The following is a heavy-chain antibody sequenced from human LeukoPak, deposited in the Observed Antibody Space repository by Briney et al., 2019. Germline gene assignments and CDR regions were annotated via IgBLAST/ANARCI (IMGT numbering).Heavy chain of an antibody. J-gene: IGHJ3*02. D-gene: IGHD1-26*01. CDR1: GFPFSSNA. Sequence: SGGSLRLSCAASGFPFSSNAMSWVRQAPGKGLEWVSSITDSGGGTQYADSVKGRFTISRDNSKNTLYLQMNSLRAEDTAVYYCARDGVYSGSYSGIWGQGTMVTVSS. CDR2: ITDSGGGT. CDR3: ARDGVYSGSYSGI. V-gene: IGHV3-23*01.